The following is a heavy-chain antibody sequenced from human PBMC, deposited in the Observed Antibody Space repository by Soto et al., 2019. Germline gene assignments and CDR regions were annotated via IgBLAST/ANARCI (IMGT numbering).Heavy chain of an antibody. CDR3: ARAGYDSRNYYYYTMDV. J-gene: IGHJ6*02. CDR1: GGSISSYY. CDR2: IYYSGST. Sequence: QVQLQESGPGLVKPSETLSLTCTVSGGSISSYYWCWIRQPPGQGLEWIGYIYYSGSTNYNPSLKSRVTISLDTSQNQFSLKLSSVPAADTAVYYWARAGYDSRNYYYYTMDVWGQGPTVTGSS. D-gene: IGHD3-22*01. V-gene: IGHV4-59*01.